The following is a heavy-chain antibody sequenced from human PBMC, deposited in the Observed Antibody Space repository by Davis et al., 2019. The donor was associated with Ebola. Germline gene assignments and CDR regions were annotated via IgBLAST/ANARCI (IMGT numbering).Heavy chain of an antibody. D-gene: IGHD2-8*01. V-gene: IGHV3-23*01. Sequence: GESLKISCVVSGISLKSCAMSWVRQAPGEGLEWVSGISASGADIKYADSVKGRFSISRDNSKNTLYLQMDSLRAEDTAVFYCAEGGTNNFLGANWGQGTLVTVSS. J-gene: IGHJ4*02. CDR1: GISLKSCA. CDR2: ISASGADI. CDR3: AEGGTNNFLGAN.